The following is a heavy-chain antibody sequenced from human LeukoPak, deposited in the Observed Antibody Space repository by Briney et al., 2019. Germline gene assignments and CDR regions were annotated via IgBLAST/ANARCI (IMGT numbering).Heavy chain of an antibody. Sequence: YNGNTNYAQKLQGRVTMTTDTSTSTAYMELRSLRSDDTAVYYCARDVLRFLEWFPSNWFDPWGQGTLVTVSS. CDR3: ARDVLRFLEWFPSNWFDP. D-gene: IGHD3-3*01. CDR2: YNGNT. J-gene: IGHJ5*02. V-gene: IGHV1-18*01.